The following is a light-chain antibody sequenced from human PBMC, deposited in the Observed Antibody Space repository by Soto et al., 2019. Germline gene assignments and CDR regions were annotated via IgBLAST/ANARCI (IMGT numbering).Light chain of an antibody. CDR2: EVN. CDR1: SSDIGAYDY. CDR3: FSFKTTSTHV. J-gene: IGLJ1*01. Sequence: QSALTQPASLSGSPGQSITISCTGTSSDIGAYDYVSWFQQHPGKAPKPMISEVNNRPSGVSNRFSGSKSGNTAYLTISGLQVEDEAEYFCFSFKTTSTHVFGTGTKVTVL. V-gene: IGLV2-14*01.